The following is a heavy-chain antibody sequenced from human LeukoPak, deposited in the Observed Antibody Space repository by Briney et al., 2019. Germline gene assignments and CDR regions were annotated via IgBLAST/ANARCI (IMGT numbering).Heavy chain of an antibody. CDR1: GFIFSDFY. V-gene: IGHV3-11*04. D-gene: IGHD3-10*01. CDR3: ARDLSNGGFSD. Sequence: GGSLRLCCAPSGFIFSDFYMSWIRQAPGKGLEWVSYISGISHNIQYADSVKGRFTVSRDNAKKSLYLQMNSLRAEDTAVYFCARDLSNGGFSDWDQGTLVTVSS. J-gene: IGHJ4*02. CDR2: ISGISHNI.